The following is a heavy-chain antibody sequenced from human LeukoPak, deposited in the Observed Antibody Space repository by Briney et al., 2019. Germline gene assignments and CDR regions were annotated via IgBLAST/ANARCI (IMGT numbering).Heavy chain of an antibody. Sequence: PGRSLRLSCTASGFAFGDYTITWIRQAPRKGLEWVGFIRNKADGGTPEYAASVKGRFTISRDDSKSIAYLQMNSLKTDDTAVYYCTRDTPTRYWGQGTLVSVSS. V-gene: IGHV3-49*03. CDR1: GFAFGDYT. CDR2: IRNKADGGTP. CDR3: TRDTPTRY. J-gene: IGHJ4*02. D-gene: IGHD1-26*01.